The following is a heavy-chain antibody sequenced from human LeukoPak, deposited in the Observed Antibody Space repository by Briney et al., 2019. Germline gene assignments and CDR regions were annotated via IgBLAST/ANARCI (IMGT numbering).Heavy chain of an antibody. CDR1: GGSISCYY. V-gene: IGHV4-4*07. D-gene: IGHD3-16*02. CDR2: FYTSGST. Sequence: SETPPLTRPGFGGSISCYYRSWIRPPAGEGPEVIGRFYTSGSTNYNPSLKSRVTMSVDTSKNQFSLKLSSVTAADTAVYYCARDRSLSEGELSFIFDYWGQGTLVTVSS. J-gene: IGHJ4*02. CDR3: ARDRSLSEGELSFIFDY.